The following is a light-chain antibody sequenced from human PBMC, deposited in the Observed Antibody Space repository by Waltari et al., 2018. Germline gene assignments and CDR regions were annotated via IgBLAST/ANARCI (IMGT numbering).Light chain of an antibody. V-gene: IGKV3-20*01. CDR1: QSVRRT. J-gene: IGKJ1*01. CDR3: QKYGRLPAT. CDR2: DAS. Sequence: EIELTQSPGTLSLSPGERATLSCRASQSVRRTLAWYQQKPGQAPRLLIYDASTRATGIADRFSGSGSWTDFSLTLSRLEPEEFAVYYCQKYGRLPATFGQGTKVEIK.